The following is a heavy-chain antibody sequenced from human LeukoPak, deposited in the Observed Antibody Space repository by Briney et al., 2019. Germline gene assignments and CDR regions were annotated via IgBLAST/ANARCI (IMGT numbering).Heavy chain of an antibody. D-gene: IGHD3-10*01. V-gene: IGHV3-15*01. CDR3: TTGMVRGVKSSDY. J-gene: IGHJ4*02. CDR1: GFTVSSNY. CDR2: IKSKTDGGTT. Sequence: GGSLRLSCAASGFTVSSNYMSWVRQAPGKGLEWVGRIKSKTDGGTTDYAAPVKGRFTISRDDSKNTLYLQMNSLKTEDTAVYYCTTGMVRGVKSSDYWGQGTLVTVSS.